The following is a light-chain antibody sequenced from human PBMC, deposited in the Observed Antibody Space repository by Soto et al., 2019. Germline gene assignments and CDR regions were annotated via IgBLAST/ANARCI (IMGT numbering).Light chain of an antibody. CDR1: QDISNY. CDR3: QKYDNLPVN. Sequence: DIQMTPSPSAVSASVGYIVSITLQAGQDISNYLNLYQQKPGKAPKLLIYDASNLETGVPSRFSGGGSGTDITFTISSLQPEDIATYYCQKYDNLPVNVGQGTKVDIK. CDR2: DAS. V-gene: IGKV1-33*01. J-gene: IGKJ1*01.